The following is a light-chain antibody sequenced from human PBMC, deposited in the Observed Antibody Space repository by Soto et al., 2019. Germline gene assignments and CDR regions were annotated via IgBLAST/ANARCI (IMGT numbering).Light chain of an antibody. CDR1: SSDVGNYNR. Sequence: QSVLTQPPSVSGSPGQSVTISCTGTSSDVGNYNRVSWYQQPPGTAPKLMIYEVSNRPSGVPDRFSGSKSGNTASLTISGLQAEEEDDYYCSAYTSSSTVFGTGTKLTVL. CDR2: EVS. J-gene: IGLJ1*01. V-gene: IGLV2-18*02. CDR3: SAYTSSSTV.